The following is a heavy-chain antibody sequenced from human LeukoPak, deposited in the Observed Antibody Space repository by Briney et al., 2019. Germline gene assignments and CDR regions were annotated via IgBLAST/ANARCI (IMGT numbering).Heavy chain of an antibody. CDR2: IYSGAST. V-gene: IGHV3-53*01. D-gene: IGHD1-26*01. CDR1: GFTVSSNY. J-gene: IGHJ3*02. Sequence: GGSLRLSCAASGFTVSSNYMSWVRQAPGKGLEWVSEIYSGASTYYAASVKGRFSISRDHSKNTVYLQMNSLRAEDTAVYYCARELREHGVFDIWGQGTMVTVSS. CDR3: ARELREHGVFDI.